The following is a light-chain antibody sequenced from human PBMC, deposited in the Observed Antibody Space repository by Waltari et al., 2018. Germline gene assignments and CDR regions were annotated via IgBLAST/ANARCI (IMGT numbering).Light chain of an antibody. CDR1: SSTIGDNY. CDR2: DTH. J-gene: IGLJ2*01. CDR3: GTWDSSLSAAV. Sequence: QSVLTQPPSVSASPGQQVPISCSGSSSTIGDNYVSWYQQLPGTAPKLLIYDTHKRPYGIPARFSGSKHGTAATLGITGLQTGDEADYYCGTWDSSLSAAVFGGGTKLTVL. V-gene: IGLV1-51*01.